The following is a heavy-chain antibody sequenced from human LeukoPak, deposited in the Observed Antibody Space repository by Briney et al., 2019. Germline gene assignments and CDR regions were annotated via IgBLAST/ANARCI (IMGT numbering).Heavy chain of an antibody. CDR3: TSGIAVAGSETFDY. CDR1: GFTFSGSA. Sequence: GGSLTLSCAASGFTFSGSAMHWVRQASGKGLEWVGRIRSKANSYATAYAASVKGRFTISRDDSKNTAYLQMNSLKTEDTAVYYCTSGIAVAGSETFDYWGRGTLVTVSS. J-gene: IGHJ4*02. D-gene: IGHD6-19*01. V-gene: IGHV3-73*01. CDR2: IRSKANSYAT.